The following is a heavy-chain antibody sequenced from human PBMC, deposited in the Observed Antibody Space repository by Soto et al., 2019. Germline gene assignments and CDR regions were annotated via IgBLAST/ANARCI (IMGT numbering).Heavy chain of an antibody. Sequence: VASVKVSCKASGYTFTSYGISWVRQAPGQGLEWMGWISAYNGNTNYAQKLQGRVTMTTDTSTSTAYMELRSLRSDDTAVYYCARDAEVDLMVSPSDPWGQGTLVTVSS. V-gene: IGHV1-18*01. CDR3: ARDAEVDLMVSPSDP. CDR2: ISAYNGNT. D-gene: IGHD2-8*01. CDR1: GYTFTSYG. J-gene: IGHJ5*02.